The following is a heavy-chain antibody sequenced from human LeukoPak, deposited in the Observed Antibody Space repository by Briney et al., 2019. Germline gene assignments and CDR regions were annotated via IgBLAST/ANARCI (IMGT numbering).Heavy chain of an antibody. CDR3: ARVGDGPYSRSYYVYYYYMDV. Sequence: ASVKVSCKASGYTFTGYYMHWVRQAPGQGLEWMGWINPNSGGTNYAQKFQGRVTMTRDTSISTAYMELSRLRSDDTAVYYCARVGDGPYSRSYYVYYYYMDVWGKGTTVTVSS. CDR2: INPNSGGT. D-gene: IGHD1-26*01. CDR1: GYTFTGYY. V-gene: IGHV1-2*02. J-gene: IGHJ6*03.